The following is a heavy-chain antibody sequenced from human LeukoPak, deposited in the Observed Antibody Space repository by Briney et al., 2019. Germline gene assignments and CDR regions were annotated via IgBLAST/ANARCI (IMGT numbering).Heavy chain of an antibody. J-gene: IGHJ5*02. CDR3: TRDSSEYYDRSGYPNWFDP. D-gene: IGHD3-22*01. CDR1: GFTFGDYA. CDR2: IRSKAYGGTT. Sequence: PGRSLRLSCTASGFTFGDYAMSWVRQAPGKGLEWVGFIRSKAYGGTTEYAASVKGRLTISRDDSKSIAYLQMNSLKTEDKAVYYCTRDSSEYYDRSGYPNWFDPWGQGTLVTVSS. V-gene: IGHV3-49*04.